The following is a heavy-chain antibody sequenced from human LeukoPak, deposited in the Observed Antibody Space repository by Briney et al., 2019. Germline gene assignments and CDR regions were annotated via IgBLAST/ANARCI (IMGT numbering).Heavy chain of an antibody. CDR2: IYSGGST. J-gene: IGHJ4*02. CDR3: ASNLGGYSSSWRYY. Sequence: GGSLRLACAASGFTVSSNYMSWVRQAPGKGLEWVSVIYSGGSTYYADSVKGRFTISRDNSKNTLYLQMNSLRAEDTAVYYCASNLGGYSSSWRYYWGQGTLVTVSS. CDR1: GFTVSSNY. D-gene: IGHD6-13*01. V-gene: IGHV3-53*01.